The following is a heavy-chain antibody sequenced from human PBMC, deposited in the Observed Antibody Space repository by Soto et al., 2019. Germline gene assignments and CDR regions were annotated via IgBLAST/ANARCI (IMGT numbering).Heavy chain of an antibody. J-gene: IGHJ6*02. CDR1: GFTFSSYS. V-gene: IGHV3-21*01. CDR3: ARDSFYSSSWYYYYGMDV. Sequence: EVQLVESGGGLVKPGGSLRLSCAASGFTFSSYSMNWVRQAPGKGLEWVSSISSSSSYIYYADSVKGRFTISRDNAKNSLYLQMTSLRAEDTAVYYCARDSFYSSSWYYYYGMDVWGQGTTVTVSS. CDR2: ISSSSSYI. D-gene: IGHD6-13*01.